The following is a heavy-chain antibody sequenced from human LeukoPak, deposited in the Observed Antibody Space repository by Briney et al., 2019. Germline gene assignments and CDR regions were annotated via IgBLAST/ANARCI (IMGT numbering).Heavy chain of an antibody. J-gene: IGHJ4*02. CDR2: ISSSSSYI. D-gene: IGHD4-17*01. V-gene: IGHV3-21*01. Sequence: GGSLRLSCAASGFTFSSYSMNWVRQAPGKGLEWVSSISSSSSYIYYADSVKGRFTISRDNAKNSLYLQMNSLRAEDTAVYYCANWPTVTTQNIGYWGQGTLVTVSS. CDR1: GFTFSSYS. CDR3: ANWPTVTTQNIGY.